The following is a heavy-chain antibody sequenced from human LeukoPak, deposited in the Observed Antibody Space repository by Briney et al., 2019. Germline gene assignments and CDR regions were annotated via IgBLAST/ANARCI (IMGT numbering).Heavy chain of an antibody. V-gene: IGHV6-1*01. J-gene: IGHJ6*04. D-gene: IGHD1-1*01. Sequence: SQTLSLTCAISGDSVFSNRANGKWIRHPPSRGLEWLGRTYYRSKWYNDYAVSVKSRITIDAATSKNQLSLQLNSVTPEDTAVYYCARVATGAPRYYYGMDVWGKGTTVTVSS. CDR2: TYYRSKWYN. CDR1: GDSVFSNRAN. CDR3: ARVATGAPRYYYGMDV.